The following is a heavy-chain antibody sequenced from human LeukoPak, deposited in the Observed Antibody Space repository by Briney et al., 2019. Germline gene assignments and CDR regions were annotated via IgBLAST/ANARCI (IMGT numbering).Heavy chain of an antibody. D-gene: IGHD5-24*01. Sequence: SETLSLTCTVSGYSINSGYYWGWIRQPPGKGLEWIGSIYHSGRTFYNPSLKSRVTISVDTSKNQFSLKLTSVTAADTAVYYCARGRRWLQLSYYYYYMDVWGKGTTVTVSS. CDR1: GYSINSGYY. CDR3: ARGRRWLQLSYYYYYMDV. CDR2: IYHSGRT. J-gene: IGHJ6*03. V-gene: IGHV4-38-2*02.